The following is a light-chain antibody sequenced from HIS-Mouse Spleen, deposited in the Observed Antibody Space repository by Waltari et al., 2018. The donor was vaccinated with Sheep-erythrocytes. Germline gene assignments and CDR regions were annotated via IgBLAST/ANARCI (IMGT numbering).Light chain of an antibody. CDR1: SSDVGGYNY. CDR2: DVS. V-gene: IGLV2-11*01. CDR3: QAWDSSIVV. J-gene: IGLJ2*01. Sequence: QSALTQPRSVSGSPGQSVTISCTGTSSDVGGYNYGSWYQQHPGKAPKLMIYDVSKRPSGSPERVSGSNSGNTATLTISGTQAMDEADYYCQAWDSSIVVFGGGTKLTVL.